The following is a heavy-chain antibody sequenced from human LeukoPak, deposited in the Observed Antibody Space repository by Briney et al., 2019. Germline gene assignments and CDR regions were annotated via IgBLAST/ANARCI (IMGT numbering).Heavy chain of an antibody. D-gene: IGHD3-10*01. CDR3: ARRGRSITMVRGGSYNWFDP. CDR1: GYSISSAYY. CDR2: MYHSGST. J-gene: IGHJ5*02. V-gene: IGHV4-38-2*02. Sequence: ASETLSLTCSVSGYSISSAYYWGWIRQPPGKGLEWIGTMYHSGSTNYNPSLKSRVTISVDTSKNQFSLKLSSVTAADTAVYYCARRGRSITMVRGGSYNWFDPWGQGTLVTVSS.